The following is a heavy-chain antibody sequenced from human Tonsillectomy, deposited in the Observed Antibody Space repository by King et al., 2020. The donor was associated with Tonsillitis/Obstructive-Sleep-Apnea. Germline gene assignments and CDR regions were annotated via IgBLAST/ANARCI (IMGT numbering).Heavy chain of an antibody. V-gene: IGHV4-34*01. D-gene: IGHD2-2*01. J-gene: IGHJ4*02. CDR1: GGSFSGYY. CDR3: ASQRTSDYRRRFDY. Sequence: VQLQQWGAGLLKPSETLSLTCAVYGGSFSGYYWSWIRQPPGKGLEWIGEINHSGSTNYNPSLKSRVTISVDTSKNQFSLKLSSVTAADTAVYYCASQRTSDYRRRFDYWGQGTLVSVSS. CDR2: INHSGST.